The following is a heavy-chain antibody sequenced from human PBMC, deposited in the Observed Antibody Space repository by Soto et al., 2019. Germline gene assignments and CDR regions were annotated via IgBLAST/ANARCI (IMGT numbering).Heavy chain of an antibody. Sequence: QVQLVEYGGGEVQPGRSLRLSCAASGFTFNNYGMHWVRQAPVKGLEWVALICFDGSNKYFADYVKGRFSIARDNSKNTLYMQMNRLRAEDTAVYYCARPNTLITVTTSHFDSWGQGTLVTV. D-gene: IGHD4-17*01. J-gene: IGHJ4*02. V-gene: IGHV3-33*01. CDR2: ICFDGSNK. CDR3: ARPNTLITVTTSHFDS. CDR1: GFTFNNYG.